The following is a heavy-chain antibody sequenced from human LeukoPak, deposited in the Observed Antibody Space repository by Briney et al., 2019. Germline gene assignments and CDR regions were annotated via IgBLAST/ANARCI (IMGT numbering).Heavy chain of an antibody. V-gene: IGHV3-23*01. CDR1: GFNFITAA. CDR2: IGSSGGST. CDR3: ATSLQAVVDY. Sequence: GGSLRLSCAASGFNFITAAMTWVRQAPGKGLEWVSLIGSSGGSTYYADSVKGRFTISRDNAKNSLYLQMNSLRAEDTAVYYCATSLQAVVDYWGQGTLVTVSS. J-gene: IGHJ4*02.